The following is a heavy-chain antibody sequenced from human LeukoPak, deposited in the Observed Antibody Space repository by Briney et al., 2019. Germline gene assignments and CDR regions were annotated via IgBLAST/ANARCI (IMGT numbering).Heavy chain of an antibody. J-gene: IGHJ4*02. Sequence: TLSLTCTVSGGSTTSADDYWSWISQPPGHGLEWIEYIYCRGSSYNTPAHKSRVIISVDTSKNQDSLKLCSRTAAATAVYYCARERTYYFDYWGQGTQVTVSS. CDR1: GGSTTSADDY. CDR3: ARERTYYFDY. CDR2: IYCRGSS. V-gene: IGHV4-30-4*01.